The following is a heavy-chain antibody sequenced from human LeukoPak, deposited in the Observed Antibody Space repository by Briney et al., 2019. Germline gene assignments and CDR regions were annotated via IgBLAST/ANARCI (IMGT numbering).Heavy chain of an antibody. V-gene: IGHV3-49*04. CDR2: IRSKAYGGTT. CDR1: GFTLGDYT. CDR3: VGEYFDH. D-gene: IGHD3-10*01. Sequence: GGSLSLSYTASGFTLGDYTMMWVPQAPGKGLEWVGLIRSKAYGGTTEYAAPVKGRFIISRDDSKSIAYLQMNSLKTEDTAVYYCVGEYFDHWGQGTLVTVSS. J-gene: IGHJ4*02.